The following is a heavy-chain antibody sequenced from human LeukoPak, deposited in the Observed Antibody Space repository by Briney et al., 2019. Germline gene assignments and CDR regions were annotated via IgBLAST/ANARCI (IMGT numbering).Heavy chain of an antibody. J-gene: IGHJ3*01. CDR2: IKQDGSEK. V-gene: IGHV3-7*01. D-gene: IGHD3-3*01. CDR3: ARVDDDLDAFDL. Sequence: PGGSLRLSCAASGFTFSSYWMSWVRQAPGKGLEWVANIKQDGSEKYYVDSVKGRFTISRDNAKNSLFLQLSSLRSEDTAVYFCARVDDDLDAFDLWGQGTLVTVSS. CDR1: GFTFSSYW.